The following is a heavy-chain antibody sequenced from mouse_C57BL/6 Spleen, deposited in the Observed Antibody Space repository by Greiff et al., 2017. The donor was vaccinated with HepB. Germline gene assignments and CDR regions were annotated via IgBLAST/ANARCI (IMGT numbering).Heavy chain of an antibody. J-gene: IGHJ1*03. CDR1: GYTFTDYE. CDR3: TRGRFDV. CDR2: IDPETGGT. Sequence: QVHVKQSGAELVRPGASVTLSCKASGYTFTDYEMHWVKQTPVHGLEWIGAIDPETGGTAYNQKFKGKAILTADKSSSTAYMELRSLTSEDSAVYYCTRGRFDVWGTGTTVTVSS. V-gene: IGHV1-15*01.